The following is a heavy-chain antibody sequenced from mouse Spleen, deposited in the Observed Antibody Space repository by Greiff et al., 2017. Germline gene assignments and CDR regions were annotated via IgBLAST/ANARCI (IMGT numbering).Heavy chain of an antibody. J-gene: IGHJ4*01. CDR2: IYPGSGNT. Sequence: VQLQQSGAELVRPGASVKLSCKASGYTFTDYYINWVKQRPGQGLEWIARIYPGSGNTYYNEKFKGKATLTAEKSSSTAYMQLSSLTSEDSAVYFCARERGKLGTVVRAAMDYWGQGTSVTVSS. CDR1: GYTFTDYY. D-gene: IGHD1-1*01. V-gene: IGHV1-76*01. CDR3: ARERGKLGTVVRAAMDY.